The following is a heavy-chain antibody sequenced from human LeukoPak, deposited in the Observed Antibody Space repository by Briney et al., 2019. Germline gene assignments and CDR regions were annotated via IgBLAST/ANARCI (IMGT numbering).Heavy chain of an antibody. Sequence: GASVKVSCKASGGTFSSYAISWVRQAPGQGLEWMGGIIPIFGTANYAQKFQGRVTITADESTSTAYMELSSLRSEDTAVYYCARDSFGSSWRFEFYYMDVWGKGTTVTISS. J-gene: IGHJ6*03. CDR3: ARDSFGSSWRFEFYYMDV. CDR1: GGTFSSYA. D-gene: IGHD6-13*01. CDR2: IIPIFGTA. V-gene: IGHV1-69*01.